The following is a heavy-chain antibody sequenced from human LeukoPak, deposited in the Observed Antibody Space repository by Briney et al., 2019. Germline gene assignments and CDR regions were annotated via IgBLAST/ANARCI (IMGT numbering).Heavy chain of an antibody. D-gene: IGHD3-16*01. CDR3: ATYTHWVAGDV. V-gene: IGHV3-7*01. CDR2: MNQDGSER. Sequence: PGGSLRLSCAASGFTFSESWMSWARQAPGEGLEWVANMNQDGSERDHVDSVKGRFTISRDNARKSLYLQMSSLRAEDTAVYYCATYTHWVAGDVWGQGTTVTVSS. CDR1: GFTFSESW. J-gene: IGHJ6*02.